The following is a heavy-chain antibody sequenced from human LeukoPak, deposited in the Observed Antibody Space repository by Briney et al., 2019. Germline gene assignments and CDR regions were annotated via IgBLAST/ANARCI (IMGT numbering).Heavy chain of an antibody. V-gene: IGHV1-8*01. CDR3: AGIYDILTGEANFDY. D-gene: IGHD3-9*01. J-gene: IGHJ4*02. Sequence: GASVKVSCKASGYTFTSYDINWVRQATGQGLEWMGWMNPNSGNTGYAQKFQGRVTMTRNTSISTAYMELSSLRSEDTAVYYCAGIYDILTGEANFDYWGQGTLVTVSS. CDR2: MNPNSGNT. CDR1: GYTFTSYD.